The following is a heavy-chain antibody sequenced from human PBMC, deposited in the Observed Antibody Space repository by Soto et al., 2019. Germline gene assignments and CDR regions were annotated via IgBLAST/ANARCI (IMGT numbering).Heavy chain of an antibody. V-gene: IGHV1-69*01. D-gene: IGHD6-6*01. CDR1: GGTFSSYA. J-gene: IGHJ5*02. CDR2: VIPIFGTA. CDR3: ARGAREYSSSPSPIDP. Sequence: QVQLVQSGAEVKKPGSSVKVSCKASGGTFSSYAISWVRQAPGQGLEWMGGVIPIFGTANYAQKFQGRVTITADESTSTAYRELSSLRSEDTAVYYCARGAREYSSSPSPIDPWGQETLVTVSS.